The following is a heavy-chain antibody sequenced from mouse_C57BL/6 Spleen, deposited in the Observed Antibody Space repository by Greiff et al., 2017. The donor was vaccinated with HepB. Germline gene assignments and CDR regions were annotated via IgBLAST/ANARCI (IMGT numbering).Heavy chain of an antibody. CDR1: GYAFSSYW. Sequence: QVHVKQSGAELVKPGASVKISCKASGYAFSSYWMNWVKQRPGKGLEWIGQIYPGDGDTNYNGKFKGKATLTADKSSSTAYMQLSSLTSEDSAVYFCARGPPSTVVDYWGQGTTLTVSS. CDR2: IYPGDGDT. D-gene: IGHD1-1*01. CDR3: ARGPPSTVVDY. J-gene: IGHJ2*01. V-gene: IGHV1-80*01.